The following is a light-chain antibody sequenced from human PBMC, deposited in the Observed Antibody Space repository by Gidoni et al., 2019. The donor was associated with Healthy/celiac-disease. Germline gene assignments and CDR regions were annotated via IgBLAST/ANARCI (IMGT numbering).Light chain of an antibody. V-gene: IGKV1-39*01. J-gene: IGKJ3*01. CDR3: QQSYSLFT. Sequence: DIQMTQSPSSLSASVGDRVTITCRASQSISSYLNWYQQKPGKAPKLLIYAASSLQSGVPSRFSGSGSETDFTLTISSLQPEDFATYYCQQSYSLFTFGPGTKVDIK. CDR2: AAS. CDR1: QSISSY.